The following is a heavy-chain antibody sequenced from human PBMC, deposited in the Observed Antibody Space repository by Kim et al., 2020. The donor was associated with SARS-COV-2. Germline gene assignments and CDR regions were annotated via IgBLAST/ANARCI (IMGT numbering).Heavy chain of an antibody. D-gene: IGHD6-19*01. Sequence: GGSLRLSCAASGFTISSYEMNWVRQAPGKGLEWVSYISPSGSTIKYADSVKGRFTLSRDNAKNSLYLQMNSLRAEDTAVYYCARESDVAGNDYWGQGTLVTVS. CDR3: ARESDVAGNDY. V-gene: IGHV3-48*03. J-gene: IGHJ4*02. CDR2: ISPSGSTI. CDR1: GFTISSYE.